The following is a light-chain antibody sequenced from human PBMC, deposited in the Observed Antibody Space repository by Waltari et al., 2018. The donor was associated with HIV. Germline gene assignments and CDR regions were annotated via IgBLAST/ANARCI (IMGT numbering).Light chain of an antibody. Sequence: QSVLTQPPSASGTPGQRVTISCSGSSSNIGSNYVYWYQQLPGTAPKLLIYRSKQRPSGVPGRFSGSESATSASLAISGLRSEDEADYDCAAWDDSLSGHVVFGGGTKLTVL. CDR3: AAWDDSLSGHVV. CDR1: SSNIGSNY. CDR2: RSK. V-gene: IGLV1-47*01. J-gene: IGLJ2*01.